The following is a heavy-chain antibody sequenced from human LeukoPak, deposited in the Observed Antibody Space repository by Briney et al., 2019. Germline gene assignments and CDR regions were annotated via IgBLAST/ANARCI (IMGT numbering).Heavy chain of an antibody. J-gene: IGHJ4*02. Sequence: QPGGSLRLSCAASGFTFSSYAMHWVRQAPGKGLEWVAVISYDGSNKYYADSVKGRFTISRDNSKNTLYLQMNSLRAEDTAVYYCAKGSGWYEIPYYFDYWGQGTLVTVSS. V-gene: IGHV3-30*04. CDR1: GFTFSSYA. D-gene: IGHD6-19*01. CDR2: ISYDGSNK. CDR3: AKGSGWYEIPYYFDY.